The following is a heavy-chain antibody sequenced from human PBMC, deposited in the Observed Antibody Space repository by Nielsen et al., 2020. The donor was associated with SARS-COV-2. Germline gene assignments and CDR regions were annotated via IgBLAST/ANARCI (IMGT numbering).Heavy chain of an antibody. CDR2: ISAYSGNT. CDR1: GYTFTSYG. V-gene: IGHV1-18*04. CDR3: ARDFGPLGATPFDV. D-gene: IGHD1-26*01. Sequence: ASVKVSCKASGYTFTSYGISWVRQAPGQGLEWMGWISAYSGNTNYAQRLQGRVSMTRDTSTSTAYMELRSLRSDDTAVYFCARDFGPLGATPFDVWGQGTLVSASS. J-gene: IGHJ4*02.